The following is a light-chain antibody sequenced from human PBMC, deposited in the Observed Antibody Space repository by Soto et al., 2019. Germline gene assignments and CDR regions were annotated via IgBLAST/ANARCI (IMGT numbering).Light chain of an antibody. CDR1: QSVSNH. Sequence: IVLTQSPATLSLSPGERATLSCRASQSVSNHLAWYQQKPGQAPRLLIYDASIRVTGIPARFSGGGSATDFTLTISSLEPEDFAVYYCQQRDSWPRTFGQGTKVEVK. CDR2: DAS. J-gene: IGKJ1*01. CDR3: QQRDSWPRT. V-gene: IGKV3-11*01.